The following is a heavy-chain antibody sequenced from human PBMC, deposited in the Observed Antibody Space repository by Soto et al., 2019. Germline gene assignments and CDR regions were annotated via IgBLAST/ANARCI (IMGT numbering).Heavy chain of an antibody. D-gene: IGHD6-13*01. Sequence: KGYWKGVGYAFTIYYMHWRRQTTEQGLEWMGIINPSGGSTSYAQKFQGRVTMTRDTSTSTVYMELSSLRSEDTAVYYCARAGIAAQGSYYYYGMDVWGQGTTVTVSS. J-gene: IGHJ6*02. CDR3: ARAGIAAQGSYYYYGMDV. CDR2: INPSGGST. V-gene: IGHV1-46*01. CDR1: GYAFTIYY.